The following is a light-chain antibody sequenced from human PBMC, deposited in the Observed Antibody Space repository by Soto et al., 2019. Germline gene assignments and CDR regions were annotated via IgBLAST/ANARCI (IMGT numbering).Light chain of an antibody. V-gene: IGKV1-6*01. CDR2: AAS. CDR3: LQDYNYTRT. J-gene: IGKJ1*01. Sequence: IQMTQSPSSLSASVGDRVTITCRASQGIRNDLGWYQQKPGKAPKLLIYAASSLQSGAPSRFSGSGSGTDFTLTISSLQPEDFATYYCLQDYNYTRTFGQGTKVDIX. CDR1: QGIRND.